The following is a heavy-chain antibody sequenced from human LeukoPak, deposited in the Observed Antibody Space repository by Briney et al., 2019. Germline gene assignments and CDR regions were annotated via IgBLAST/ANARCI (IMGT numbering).Heavy chain of an antibody. Sequence: GGSLRLSCAASGFTFSSCAMSWVRQAPGKGLEWVSAISDSGGSTYNADSVKGRFTISRDNSENTLYLQMNSLRAEDTAVYYCARAVDFWSGYPQPNWFDPWGQGTLVTASS. CDR2: ISDSGGST. CDR3: ARAVDFWSGYPQPNWFDP. CDR1: GFTFSSCA. D-gene: IGHD3-3*01. J-gene: IGHJ5*02. V-gene: IGHV3-23*01.